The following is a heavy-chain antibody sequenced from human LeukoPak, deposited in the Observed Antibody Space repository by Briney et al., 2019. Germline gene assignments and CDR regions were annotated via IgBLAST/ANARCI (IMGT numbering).Heavy chain of an antibody. D-gene: IGHD3-16*01. Sequence: GGSLRLSCAASGFTFSSYGMHWVRQAPGKGLEWVAFIRYDGSNKYYADSVKGRFTISRDNSKNTLYLQMNSLRAEDTAVYYCARADTFSDAFDIWGQGTMVTVSS. CDR3: ARADTFSDAFDI. CDR2: IRYDGSNK. CDR1: GFTFSSYG. V-gene: IGHV3-30*02. J-gene: IGHJ3*02.